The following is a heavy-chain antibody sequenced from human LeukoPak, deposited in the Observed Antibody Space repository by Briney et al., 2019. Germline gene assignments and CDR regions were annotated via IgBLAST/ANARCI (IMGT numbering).Heavy chain of an antibody. D-gene: IGHD6-19*01. V-gene: IGHV1-18*01. J-gene: IGHJ4*02. CDR2: IGTYSGNT. Sequence: ASVKVSCQASGYTFRHYGITWVRQAPGQGLEWMGWIGTYSGNTDYAQKFQGRVIMTADTSTTTAHMELRSLRSDDTAVYYCARGRLKRVPFTKVAGALDYWGQGTRVTVST. CDR3: ARGRLKRVPFTKVAGALDY. CDR1: GYTFRHYG.